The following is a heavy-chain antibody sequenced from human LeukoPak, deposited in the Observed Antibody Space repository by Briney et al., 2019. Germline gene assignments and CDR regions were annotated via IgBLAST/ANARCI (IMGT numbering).Heavy chain of an antibody. CDR2: ISGSGGST. D-gene: IGHD2-2*01. CDR3: AKDADYCSSTSCFRDENYYYGMDV. Sequence: GGSLRLSCAASGFTFSSYAMSWVRQAPGKGLEWVSAISGSGGSTYYADSVKGRFTISRDNSKNTLYLQMNSLRAEDTAVYYCAKDADYCSSTSCFRDENYYYGMDVWGQGTTVTVSS. J-gene: IGHJ6*02. CDR1: GFTFSSYA. V-gene: IGHV3-23*01.